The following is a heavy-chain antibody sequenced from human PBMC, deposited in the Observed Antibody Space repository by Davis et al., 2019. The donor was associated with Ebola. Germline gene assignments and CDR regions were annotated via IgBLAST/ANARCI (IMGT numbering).Heavy chain of an antibody. D-gene: IGHD4-11*01. Sequence: ASVKVSCKASGYTFTTYYIHWVRQAPGQGLEWMTIINPNNGWTAYAQKFQGRVTTTRDTPTHTVHMELSSLRSEDTAVYYCARDGTTVTIYYYYYYMDVWGKGTTVTVSS. CDR1: GYTFTTYY. J-gene: IGHJ6*03. V-gene: IGHV1-46*01. CDR2: INPNNGWT. CDR3: ARDGTTVTIYYYYYYMDV.